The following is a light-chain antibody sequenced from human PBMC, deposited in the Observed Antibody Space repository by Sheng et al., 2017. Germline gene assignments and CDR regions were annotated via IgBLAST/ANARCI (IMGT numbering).Light chain of an antibody. CDR1: QTINKY. Sequence: DIQMTQSPSSLSASIGDRVTITCRASQTINKYLNWYQQRPGTAPRLLIYAASTLQSGVPSRFSGSGSGSDFTLTIYSLQPEDLGTYYCQQSYSVPRTFGQGPRWKS. CDR3: QQSYSVPRT. CDR2: AAS. J-gene: IGKJ1*01. V-gene: IGKV1-39*01.